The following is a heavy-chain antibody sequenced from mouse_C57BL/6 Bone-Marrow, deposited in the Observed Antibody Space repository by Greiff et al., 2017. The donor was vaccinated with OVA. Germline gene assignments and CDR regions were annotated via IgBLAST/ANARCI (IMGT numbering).Heavy chain of an antibody. V-gene: IGHV1-82*01. Sequence: VKLVESGPELVKPGASVKISCKASGYAFSSSWMNWVKQRPGKGLEWIGRIYPGDGDTHYNGKFKGKATLTADKSSSTAYMQLSSLTSDDAAVYVCARRGTAQATDFDYWGQGTTLTVSS. CDR2: IYPGDGDT. D-gene: IGHD3-2*02. CDR3: ARRGTAQATDFDY. CDR1: GYAFSSSW. J-gene: IGHJ2*01.